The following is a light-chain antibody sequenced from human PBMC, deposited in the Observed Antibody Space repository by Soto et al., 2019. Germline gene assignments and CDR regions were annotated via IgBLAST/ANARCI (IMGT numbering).Light chain of an antibody. CDR3: QQSYIMPFT. Sequence: DIQMTQSTSSLSASVGDRVTITCRASQSINTYLNWYQQKPGKAPNLLIFAASSLQSGVPSRFSGSGSGTDFTLTISSLQPDDFATYYCQQSYIMPFTFGPGTKVDVK. J-gene: IGKJ3*01. V-gene: IGKV1-39*01. CDR2: AAS. CDR1: QSINTY.